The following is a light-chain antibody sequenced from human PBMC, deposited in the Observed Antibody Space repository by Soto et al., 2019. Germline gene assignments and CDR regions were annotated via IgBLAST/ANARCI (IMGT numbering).Light chain of an antibody. CDR1: QSVGSY. V-gene: IGKV3-20*01. CDR2: GAS. J-gene: IGKJ1*01. Sequence: IVLTQSPATLSVSAGERATLSWRASQSVGSYLAWYKQKPGQAPRLLSYGASSRATGIPDRFSGSGSGTDFTLTISRLEPEDFAVYYCQQYGSSPGTFGQGTKVDIK. CDR3: QQYGSSPGT.